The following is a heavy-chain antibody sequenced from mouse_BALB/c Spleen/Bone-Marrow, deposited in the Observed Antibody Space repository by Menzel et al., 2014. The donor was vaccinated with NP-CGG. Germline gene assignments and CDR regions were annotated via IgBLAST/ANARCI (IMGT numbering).Heavy chain of an antibody. CDR1: GYTFTSYW. D-gene: IGHD2-10*02. J-gene: IGHJ2*01. V-gene: IGHV1-80*01. CDR3: ARKYGDY. CDR2: IYPGDGET. Sequence: VKLMESGAELAKPGASVKMSCKASGYTFTSYWMSWVKQRPGQGLEWIGQIYPGDGETNYNGKFKGNATLTADKSSSTAYMQLISLTSEDSAVYFCARKYGDYWGQGTTLTVSS.